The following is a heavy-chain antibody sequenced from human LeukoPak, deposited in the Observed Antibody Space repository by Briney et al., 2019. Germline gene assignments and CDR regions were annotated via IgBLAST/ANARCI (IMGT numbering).Heavy chain of an antibody. D-gene: IGHD5-18*01. J-gene: IGHJ4*02. CDR3: ARDSYTAMGN. V-gene: IGHV4-34*01. Sequence: PSEALSLTCAVYGGSFSGYYWSWIRQPPGKGLEWIGEINHSGSTNYDPSLKSRVTISVDTSKNQFSLKLSSVTAEDTAVYYCARDSYTAMGNWGQGTLVTVSS. CDR1: GGSFSGYY. CDR2: INHSGST.